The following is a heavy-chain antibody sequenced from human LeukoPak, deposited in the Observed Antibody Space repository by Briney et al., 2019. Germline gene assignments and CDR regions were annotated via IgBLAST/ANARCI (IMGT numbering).Heavy chain of an antibody. CDR2: IYYSGST. V-gene: IGHV4-59*01. J-gene: IGHJ6*02. Sequence: SETLSLTCTVSGGSISSYYWSWIRQPPGKGLEWIGYIYYSGSTNYNPSLKSRVTISVDTSKNQFSLKLSSVTAADTAVYYCARDTGYSYGYSYYYFYGMDVWGQGTTVTVSS. CDR1: GGSISSYY. D-gene: IGHD5-18*01. CDR3: ARDTGYSYGYSYYYFYGMDV.